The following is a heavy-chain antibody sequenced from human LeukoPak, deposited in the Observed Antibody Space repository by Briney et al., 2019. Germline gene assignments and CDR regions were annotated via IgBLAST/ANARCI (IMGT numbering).Heavy chain of an antibody. CDR3: HPLAFVTN. V-gene: IGHV3-74*01. CDR1: GFTFGGRL. CDR2: IKGDGSTT. Sequence: GGSLRLSCAVSGFTFGGRLMHWVRQAPGKGLVWVALIKGDGSTTNYADSVKGRFTASRDDAKNTVYLQMSSLRAEDTAVYYCHPLAFVTNWGQGTLVTVSS. D-gene: IGHD2-8*01. J-gene: IGHJ4*02.